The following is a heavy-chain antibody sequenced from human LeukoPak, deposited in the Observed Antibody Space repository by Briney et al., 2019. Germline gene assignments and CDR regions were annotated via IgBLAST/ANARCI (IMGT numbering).Heavy chain of an antibody. CDR1: GGSFSGYY. D-gene: IGHD1-26*01. V-gene: IGHV4-34*01. CDR2: INHSGST. J-gene: IGHJ3*02. CDR3: ARDVGATPRSYAFDI. Sequence: PSETLSLTCAVYGGSFSGYYWSWIRQPPGKGLEWIGEINHSGSTNYNPSLKSRVTISVDTSKNQFSLKLSSVTAADTAVYYCARDVGATPRSYAFDIWGQGTVVTVSS.